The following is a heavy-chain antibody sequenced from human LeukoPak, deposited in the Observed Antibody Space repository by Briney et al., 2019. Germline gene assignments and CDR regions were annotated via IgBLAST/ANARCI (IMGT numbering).Heavy chain of an antibody. CDR2: IKQDGSEK. J-gene: IGHJ6*02. D-gene: IGHD1-26*01. Sequence: PGGSLRLSCAASGFTFSSYWMSWVRQAPGKGLEWVANIKQDGSEKYYVDSVKGRFTISRDNAKNSLYLQMNSLRAEDTAVYYCARDPILVGGYYNYYYGMDVWGQGTTVTVSS. V-gene: IGHV3-7*01. CDR3: ARDPILVGGYYNYYYGMDV. CDR1: GFTFSSYW.